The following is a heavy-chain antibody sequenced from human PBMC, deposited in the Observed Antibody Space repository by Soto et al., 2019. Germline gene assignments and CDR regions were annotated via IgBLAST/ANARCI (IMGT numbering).Heavy chain of an antibody. Sequence: PWGSLRLSCAASGFTFISYSINCFRHSPGKWLEWVSSISSSSSYIYYADSVKGRSTISRDNAKNSLYLQMNSLRAEDTAVYYCARDQDSIAAAATDYWGQGTLVTVSS. CDR3: ARDQDSIAAAATDY. J-gene: IGHJ4*02. CDR2: ISSSSSYI. V-gene: IGHV3-21*01. D-gene: IGHD6-13*01. CDR1: GFTFISYS.